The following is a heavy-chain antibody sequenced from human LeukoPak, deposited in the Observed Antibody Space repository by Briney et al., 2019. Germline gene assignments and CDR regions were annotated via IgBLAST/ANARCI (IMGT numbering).Heavy chain of an antibody. J-gene: IGHJ6*03. CDR2: ISHDGSEK. D-gene: IGHD6-25*01. Sequence: GGSLRLSCAASGFPFSSHWLSWFRQSPGKGLEWVAHISHDGSEKHYVDPVKGRFTISRDNAKNSLYLQMNSLRADDTAVYYCARFAAGGSYYYYMDVWGRGTTVTVSS. CDR3: ARFAAGGSYYYYMDV. V-gene: IGHV3-7*01. CDR1: GFPFSSHW.